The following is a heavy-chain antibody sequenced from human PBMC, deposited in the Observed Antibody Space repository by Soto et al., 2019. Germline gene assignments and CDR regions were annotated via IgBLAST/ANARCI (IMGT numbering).Heavy chain of an antibody. Sequence: GGSLRLSCAASGFTFSSYAMSWVRQAPGKGLEWVSAISGSGGSTYYADSVKGRFTISRDNSKNTLYLQMNSLRAEDTAVYYCAKSGGLSAGPLYYYYGMDVWGQGTTVTVSS. CDR2: ISGSGGST. D-gene: IGHD6-19*01. J-gene: IGHJ6*02. CDR1: GFTFSSYA. CDR3: AKSGGLSAGPLYYYYGMDV. V-gene: IGHV3-23*01.